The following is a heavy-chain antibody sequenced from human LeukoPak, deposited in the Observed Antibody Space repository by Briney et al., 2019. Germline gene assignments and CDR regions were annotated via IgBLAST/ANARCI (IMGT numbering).Heavy chain of an antibody. CDR2: ISAYNGTT. Sequence: GASVTLSFKASVYTFTSYGISWVRHAPRQGLELMGLISAYNGTTNYAQKLQGRVTMTTDTSTSTAYMELRSLRSDDTAVYYCARKDYGSGSYYYFDYWGQGTLVTVSS. J-gene: IGHJ4*02. V-gene: IGHV1-18*01. CDR1: VYTFTSYG. D-gene: IGHD3-10*01. CDR3: ARKDYGSGSYYYFDY.